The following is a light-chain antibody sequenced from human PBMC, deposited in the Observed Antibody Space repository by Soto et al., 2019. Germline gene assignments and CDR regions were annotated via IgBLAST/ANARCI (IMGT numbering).Light chain of an antibody. V-gene: IGKV3-11*01. J-gene: IGKJ1*01. CDR2: DAS. CDR3: QQRGNWPVT. Sequence: EMSLTPSPAPLPLPPGEKATLSCRASQSVGSYFAWYQQKPGQAPRLLIYDASNRATGIPARFSGSGSGTDFTLTISSLEPDDFAVYYCQQRGNWPVTFGQGTKVDIK. CDR1: QSVGSY.